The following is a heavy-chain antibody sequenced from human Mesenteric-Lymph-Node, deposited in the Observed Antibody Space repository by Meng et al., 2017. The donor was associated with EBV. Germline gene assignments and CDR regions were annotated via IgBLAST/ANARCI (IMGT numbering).Heavy chain of an antibody. J-gene: IGHJ4*02. CDR2: IYYSGSA. D-gene: IGHD2-21*01. V-gene: IGHV4-39*07. Sequence: HLQWKESGPGLVKPSETLSFTCTVSGGSFSSGSYYWVWIRQPPGKGLEWIGSIYYSGSAHHNPSLKSRVTISVDTSKNQFSLKLSSVTAADTAVYYCARGWTLTYCGAWGQGTLVTVSS. CDR3: ARGWTLTYCGA. CDR1: GGSFSSGSYY.